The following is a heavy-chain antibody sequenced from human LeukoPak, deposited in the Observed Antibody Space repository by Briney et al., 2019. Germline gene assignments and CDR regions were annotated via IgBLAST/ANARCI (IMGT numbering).Heavy chain of an antibody. D-gene: IGHD3-22*01. CDR1: GFTFSNAW. V-gene: IGHV3-15*01. Sequence: GGSLRLSCAASGFTFSNAWMSWVRQAPGKGLEWVGRIKSKTDGGTTDYAAPVKGRFTISRDDSKNTLYLQMDSLKTEDTAVYYCTANYYDSSGYRDYWGQGTLVTVSS. CDR2: IKSKTDGGTT. J-gene: IGHJ4*02. CDR3: TANYYDSSGYRDY.